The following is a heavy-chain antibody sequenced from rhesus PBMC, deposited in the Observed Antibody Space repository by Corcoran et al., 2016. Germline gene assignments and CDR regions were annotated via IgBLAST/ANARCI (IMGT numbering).Heavy chain of an antibody. J-gene: IGHJ5-1*01. CDR2: IYSSSGNT. D-gene: IGHD1-1*01. Sequence: QVQLQESGPGLLKPSETLSLTCAVSGGSIRGGYGLGWIRQPPGKGREWIGKIYSSSGNTNYNPSLKSRVTISTDTSKNQCSLKRGSVTAADTAVYYCARWNSPNRFDVWGPGVLVTVSS. CDR3: ARWNSPNRFDV. V-gene: IGHV4-76*01. CDR1: GGSIRGGYG.